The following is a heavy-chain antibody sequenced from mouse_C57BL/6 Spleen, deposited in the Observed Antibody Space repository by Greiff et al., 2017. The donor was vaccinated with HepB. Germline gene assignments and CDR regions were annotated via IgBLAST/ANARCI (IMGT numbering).Heavy chain of an antibody. V-gene: IGHV5-17*01. CDR3: ARPPYYYGSSYEWYFDV. D-gene: IGHD1-1*01. J-gene: IGHJ1*03. CDR2: ISSGSSTI. CDR1: GFTFSDYG. Sequence: EVMLVESGGGLVKPGGSLKLSCAASGFTFSDYGMHWVRQAPEKGLEWVAYISSGSSTIYYADTVKGRFTISRDNAKNTLFLQMTSLRSEDTAMYYCARPPYYYGSSYEWYFDVWGTGTTVTVSS.